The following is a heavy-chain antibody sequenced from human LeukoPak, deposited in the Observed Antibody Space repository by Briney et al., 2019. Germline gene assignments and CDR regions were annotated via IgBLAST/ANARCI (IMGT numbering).Heavy chain of an antibody. Sequence: SETLSLTCAAYGGSFSGYYWSWIRQPPGKGLEWIGEINHSGSTNYNPSLKSRVTISVDTSKNQFSLKLSSVTAADTAVYYCARDESHGHFDSWGQGTLVIVSS. J-gene: IGHJ4*02. V-gene: IGHV4-34*01. CDR3: ARDESHGHFDS. D-gene: IGHD4-17*01. CDR1: GGSFSGYY. CDR2: INHSGST.